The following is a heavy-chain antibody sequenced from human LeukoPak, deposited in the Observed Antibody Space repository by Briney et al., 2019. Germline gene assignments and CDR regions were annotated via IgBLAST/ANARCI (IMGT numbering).Heavy chain of an antibody. V-gene: IGHV3-7*01. CDR2: IKQDGSEK. CDR1: GFTLSIYW. J-gene: IGHJ4*02. CDR3: ARDGGYCRSTSCYVFDY. Sequence: PGGSLRLSCAASGFTLSIYWMSWVRQAPGKGLECVANIKQDGSEKYYVDSVKGRFTISRDNAKNSLYLQMNSLRDEDTAVYYCARDGGYCRSTSCYVFDYWGQGTLVTVSS. D-gene: IGHD2-2*01.